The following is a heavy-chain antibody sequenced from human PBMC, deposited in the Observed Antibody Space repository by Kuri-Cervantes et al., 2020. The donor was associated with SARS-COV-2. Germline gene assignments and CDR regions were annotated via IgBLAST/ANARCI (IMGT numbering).Heavy chain of an antibody. V-gene: IGHV4-30-2*01. Sequence: SETLSLTCAVSGGSISSGGYSWSWIRQPPGKGLEWIGYIYHDGKTPYNPSLKSRVTISVDTSKNQFSLRLASMTAADTAVYYCARAFNWHYYFDSWGQGMLVTVSS. CDR1: GGSISSGGYS. D-gene: IGHD1-7*01. CDR3: ARAFNWHYYFDS. J-gene: IGHJ4*02. CDR2: IYHDGKT.